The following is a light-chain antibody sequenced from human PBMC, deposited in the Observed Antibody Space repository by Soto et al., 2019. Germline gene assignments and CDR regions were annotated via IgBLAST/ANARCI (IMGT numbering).Light chain of an antibody. CDR1: SSHIGNNY. J-gene: IGLJ1*01. Sequence: QSVLTQPPSVSAAPGQKVTISCSGNSSHIGNNYVSWYQQLPGTAPKLLIYENNKRPSGIPDRFSGSKSGTSATLGITGLQTGDEADYYCGTWDSSLSAYVFGTGTKVTVL. CDR2: ENN. V-gene: IGLV1-51*02. CDR3: GTWDSSLSAYV.